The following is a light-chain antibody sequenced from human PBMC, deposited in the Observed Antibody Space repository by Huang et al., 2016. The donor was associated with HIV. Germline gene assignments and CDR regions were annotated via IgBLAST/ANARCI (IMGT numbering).Light chain of an antibody. CDR1: QSVNTN. Sequence: VMMSQSPATLAASPGERVTLSCGARQSVNTNFAWYQQKHGQPPRPLIYAASHSATCVPARFAGSGSGAEFTLTIDSLQSDDFAVYYCQQYNKWPPEYTFGQGTRLEIK. CDR3: QQYNKWPPEYT. V-gene: IGKV3-15*01. J-gene: IGKJ2*01. CDR2: AAS.